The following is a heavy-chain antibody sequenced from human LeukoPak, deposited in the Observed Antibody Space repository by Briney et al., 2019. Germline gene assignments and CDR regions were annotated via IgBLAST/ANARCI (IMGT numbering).Heavy chain of an antibody. V-gene: IGHV3-23*01. Sequence: PGGSLRLSCAASGFIFSNYAMNWVRQAPGKGLEWVSGISGSGGSTYYADSVKGRFTISRDNSKNALYLQMNSLRAEDTAVYYCAREKDILTGYYHLDYWGQGTLVTVSS. D-gene: IGHD3-9*01. CDR1: GFIFSNYA. CDR3: AREKDILTGYYHLDY. J-gene: IGHJ4*02. CDR2: ISGSGGST.